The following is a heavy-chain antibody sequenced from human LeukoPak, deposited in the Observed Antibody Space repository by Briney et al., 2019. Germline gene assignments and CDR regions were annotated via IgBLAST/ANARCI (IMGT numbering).Heavy chain of an antibody. CDR1: VGSIITNSHY. V-gene: IGHV4-39*01. J-gene: IGHJ4*02. CDR2: IFYSATT. D-gene: IGHD1-26*01. Sequence: SEPLSLPCPVSVGSIITNSHYWGWIRQTPGKGLEWIGSIFYSATTYYNPSLKSRVTVSIDTSKNQFSLKLSSVTAADTAVYYCARHLYSESYYFWGQGTLVSVSS. CDR3: ARHLYSESYYF.